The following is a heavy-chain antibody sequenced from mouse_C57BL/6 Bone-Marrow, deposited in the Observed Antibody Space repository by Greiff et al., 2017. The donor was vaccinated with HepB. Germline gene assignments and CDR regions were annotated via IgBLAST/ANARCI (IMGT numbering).Heavy chain of an antibody. D-gene: IGHD2-4*01. V-gene: IGHV2-5*01. CDR1: GFSLTSYG. Sequence: QVQLQQSGPGLVQPSQSLSITCTVSGFSLTSYGVHWVRQSPGKGLEWLGVIWRGGSTDYNAAFMSRLSITKDNSKSQVFFKMNSLQADDTAIYYCAKNNDYDEYWFAYWGQGTLVTVSA. J-gene: IGHJ3*01. CDR2: IWRGGST. CDR3: AKNNDYDEYWFAY.